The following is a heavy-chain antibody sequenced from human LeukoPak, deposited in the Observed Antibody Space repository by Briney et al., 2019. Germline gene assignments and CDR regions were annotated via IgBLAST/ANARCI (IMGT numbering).Heavy chain of an antibody. CDR2: IYYSGST. D-gene: IGHD3-22*01. CDR3: ARDLEITMKYFDY. J-gene: IGHJ4*02. CDR1: GGSISSSSYY. V-gene: IGHV4-39*07. Sequence: SETLSLTCTVSGGSISSSSYYWGWIRQPPGKGLEWIGSIYYSGSTYYSPSLKSRVTISVDTSKNQFSLKLTSFTAADTAVYYCARDLEITMKYFDYWGQGTLVTVSS.